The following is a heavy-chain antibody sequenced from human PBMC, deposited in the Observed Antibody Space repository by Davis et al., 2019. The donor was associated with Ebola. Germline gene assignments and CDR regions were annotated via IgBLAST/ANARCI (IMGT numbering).Heavy chain of an antibody. CDR2: IIPILGIA. D-gene: IGHD5-18*01. CDR3: ARDLLAERGYSYGPFDY. J-gene: IGHJ4*02. Sequence: SVKVSCKASGGTFSSYAISWVRQAPGQGLEWMGRIIPILGIANYAQKFQGRVTITADKSTSTAYMELSSLRSEDPAVYYCARDLLAERGYSYGPFDYWGQGTLVTVSS. CDR1: GGTFSSYA. V-gene: IGHV1-69*04.